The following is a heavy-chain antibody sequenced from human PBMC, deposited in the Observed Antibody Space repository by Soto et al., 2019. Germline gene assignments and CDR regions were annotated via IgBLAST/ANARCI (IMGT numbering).Heavy chain of an antibody. CDR1: GFTFSSYA. J-gene: IGHJ5*02. CDR2: ISGSGGST. V-gene: IGHV3-23*01. CDR3: VLAPRGYSSSWYWFDP. Sequence: RLSCAASGFTFSSYAMSWVRQAPGKGLEWVSAISGSGGSTYYADSVKGRFTISRDNSKNTLYLQMNSLRAEDTAVYYCVLAPRGYSSSWYWFDPWGQGTLVTVSS. D-gene: IGHD6-13*01.